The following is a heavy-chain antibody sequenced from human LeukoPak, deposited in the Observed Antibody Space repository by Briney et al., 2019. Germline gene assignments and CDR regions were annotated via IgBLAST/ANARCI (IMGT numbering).Heavy chain of an antibody. Sequence: ASVKVSCKASGYTFTSYDINWVRQATGQGLEWMGWMNPNSGNTGYAQKFQGRVTITRNTSISTAYMELSSLRSEDTAVYYRARGRSVTMVRGVMIYYYFDYWGQGTLVTVSS. D-gene: IGHD3-10*01. CDR2: MNPNSGNT. V-gene: IGHV1-8*03. J-gene: IGHJ4*02. CDR1: GYTFTSYD. CDR3: ARGRSVTMVRGVMIYYYFDY.